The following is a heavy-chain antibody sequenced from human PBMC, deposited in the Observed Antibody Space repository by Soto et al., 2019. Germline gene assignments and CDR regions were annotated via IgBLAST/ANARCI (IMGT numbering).Heavy chain of an antibody. CDR2: MNPGSGDT. CDR3: ARMESFGSLNWFDP. V-gene: IGHV1-8*02. J-gene: IGHJ5*02. Sequence: QVQLVQSGAEVKKPGASVKVSCKASGYTFTNNDVSWVRQATGQGLEWMGWMNPGSGDTGYAQKFQGRVTMTRDISIATAYMELNSRTAEDTAIYYCARMESFGSLNWFDPWGQGTLVTVSS. D-gene: IGHD5-18*01. CDR1: GYTFTNND.